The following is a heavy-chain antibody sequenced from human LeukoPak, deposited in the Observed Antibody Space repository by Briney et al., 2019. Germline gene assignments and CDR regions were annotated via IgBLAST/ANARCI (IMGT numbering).Heavy chain of an antibody. D-gene: IGHD2-2*01. J-gene: IGHJ3*02. CDR1: GDSISSGPYF. V-gene: IGHV4-39*07. CDR3: ARLDGGQLGHCSSTSCNGAFDI. Sequence: PSETLSLTCTVPGDSISSGPYFWGWIRQPPGKGLEWLGNIHYTGSTYYKSSLRSRVTMSVDTSKNQFSLMLRSVTAADTAMYYCARLDGGQLGHCSSTSCNGAFDIWGQGAMVTVSS. CDR2: IHYTGST.